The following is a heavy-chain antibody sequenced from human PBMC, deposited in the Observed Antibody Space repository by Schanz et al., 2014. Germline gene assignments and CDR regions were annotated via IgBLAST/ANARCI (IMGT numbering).Heavy chain of an antibody. J-gene: IGHJ5*02. V-gene: IGHV3-30*02. CDR2: IRFDGSDK. CDR3: AKDQLANYRGSGYNWFDP. D-gene: IGHD3-10*01. Sequence: QVQLVESGGGVVQPGGSLRLSCAASGFTFSSYGMPWVRQAPGKGLEWVTFIRFDGSDKYYADSVKGRFSVSRDNSKNTLYLQMNSLRADDTAVYYCAKDQLANYRGSGYNWFDPWGQGTLVTVSS. CDR1: GFTFSSYG.